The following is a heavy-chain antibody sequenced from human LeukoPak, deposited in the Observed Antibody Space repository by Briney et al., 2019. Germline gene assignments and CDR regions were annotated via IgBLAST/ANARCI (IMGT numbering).Heavy chain of an antibody. J-gene: IGHJ5*02. CDR2: IYHSGST. V-gene: IGHV4-38-2*02. Sequence: SETLSLTCTVSGYSISSGYYWGWIRQPPGKGLEWIGSIYHSGSTYYNPSLKSRVTISVDTSKNQFSLKLSSVTAADTAVYYCARDVGYCSSTSCYAHWFDPWGQGTLVTVSS. D-gene: IGHD2-2*01. CDR1: GYSISSGYY. CDR3: ARDVGYCSSTSCYAHWFDP.